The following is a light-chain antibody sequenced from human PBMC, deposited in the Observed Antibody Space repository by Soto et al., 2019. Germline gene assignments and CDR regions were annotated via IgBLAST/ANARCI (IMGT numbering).Light chain of an antibody. V-gene: IGKV3-20*01. J-gene: IGKJ4*01. CDR1: QSVSSNY. CDR2: GAS. CDR3: QQYGSTHT. Sequence: EIVLTQSPGTLSLSPGERATLSCRASQSVSSNYLAWYQQKPGQAPRLLIYGASIRATGIPDRFSGSGSGTDFTLTITGLEPEDFAVYYCQQYGSTHTFGGGTKVDIK.